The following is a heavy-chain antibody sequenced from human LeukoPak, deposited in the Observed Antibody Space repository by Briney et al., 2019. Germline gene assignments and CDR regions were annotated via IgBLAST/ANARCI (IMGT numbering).Heavy chain of an antibody. D-gene: IGHD3-10*01. CDR3: AGRGSGSYLDY. V-gene: IGHV3-23*01. CDR2: ISGSGGST. Sequence: GGSLRLSCAASGFTFSTYGMSWVRQAPGKGLEWVSAISGSGGSTYYADSVKGRFTISRDNSQNTLYLQMNSLRAEDTAVYYCAGRGSGSYLDYWGQGTLVTVSS. J-gene: IGHJ4*02. CDR1: GFTFSTYG.